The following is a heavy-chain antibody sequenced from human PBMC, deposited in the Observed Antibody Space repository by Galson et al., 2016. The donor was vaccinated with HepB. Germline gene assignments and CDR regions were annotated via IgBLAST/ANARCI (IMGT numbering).Heavy chain of an antibody. CDR3: AREGPIAAATFDI. CDR2: INGDGSIT. Sequence: SLRLSCAASGFTFSSHWIHWVRQGPGKGLVWVSRINGDGSITTYADSVKGRFTISRDNAKNTLYLQMNSLRAEDTAVYYCAREGPIAAATFDIWGQGTMVTVSS. V-gene: IGHV3-74*01. J-gene: IGHJ3*02. D-gene: IGHD6-25*01. CDR1: GFTFSSHW.